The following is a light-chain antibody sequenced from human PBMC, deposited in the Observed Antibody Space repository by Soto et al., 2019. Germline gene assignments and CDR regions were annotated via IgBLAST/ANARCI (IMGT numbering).Light chain of an antibody. V-gene: IGKV1-27*01. CDR2: AAS. CDR1: QGISNY. CDR3: QKYNSAPHT. J-gene: IGKJ2*01. Sequence: DIQMTQSPSSLSASLGDRVTITCRASQGISNYLAWYQQKPGKVPKLLIYAASTLQSGVPSRISGSGSGTDFTLTISSLQPEDVATYYCQKYNSAPHTFGQGTKLEIK.